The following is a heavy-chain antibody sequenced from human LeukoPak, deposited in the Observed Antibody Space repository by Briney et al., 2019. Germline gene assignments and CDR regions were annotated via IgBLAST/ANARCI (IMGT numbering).Heavy chain of an antibody. Sequence: ASVRASCKASGYTFNSYGISWVRQAPGRGLEWMGWISAYNGNTNYAQNLQGRVTMTTDTSTSTSYMELRSLRSDDTAVYYCARGGSGSGSYYTDYWGQGTLVTVSS. D-gene: IGHD3-10*01. J-gene: IGHJ4*02. CDR3: ARGGSGSGSYYTDY. CDR1: GYTFNSYG. CDR2: ISAYNGNT. V-gene: IGHV1-18*01.